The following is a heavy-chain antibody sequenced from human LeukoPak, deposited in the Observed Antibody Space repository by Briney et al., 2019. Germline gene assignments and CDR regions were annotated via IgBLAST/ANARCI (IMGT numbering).Heavy chain of an antibody. J-gene: IGHJ4*02. CDR1: GFSFSNYG. CDR3: ARLTYGHFDY. Sequence: PGGSLRLSCAASGFSFSNYGMNWVRQAPGKGLEWVSGIIGSGGTTYYAESVKGRFTISRDNSKNTLDLQMNSLRAEDTAVYYCARLTYGHFDYWGQGTLVTVSS. D-gene: IGHD2-8*01. V-gene: IGHV3-23*01. CDR2: IIGSGGTT.